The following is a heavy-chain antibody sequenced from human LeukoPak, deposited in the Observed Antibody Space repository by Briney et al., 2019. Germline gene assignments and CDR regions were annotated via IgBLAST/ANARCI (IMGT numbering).Heavy chain of an antibody. D-gene: IGHD6-19*01. CDR1: GFTFSNYY. CDR3: ATGVRGYNSALDY. CDR2: ISSGSSYI. Sequence: GGSLRLSCAASGFTFSNYYMNWVRQAPGKWREWVSSISSGSSYIYYADSLKGRFTISRDNAKNSLYLQMNGLRVEDTAVYYCATGVRGYNSALDYWVQGTLVTVSP. V-gene: IGHV3-21*01. J-gene: IGHJ4*02.